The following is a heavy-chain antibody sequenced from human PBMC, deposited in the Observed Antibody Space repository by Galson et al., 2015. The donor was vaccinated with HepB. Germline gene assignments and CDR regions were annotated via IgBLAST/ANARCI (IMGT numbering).Heavy chain of an antibody. V-gene: IGHV6-1*01. CDR3: AGGGLVRGGLGWIDP. Sequence: AISGDSVSSYSAGWNWIRQSPSSGLEWLGRTYYRSKWYIDYAVSVNGRISITPDTSRNQFSLQLSSVTPEDTAIYYCAGGGLVRGGLGWIDPWGRESWSPSP. CDR2: TYYRSKWYI. D-gene: IGHD1-26*01. CDR1: GDSVSSYSAG. J-gene: IGHJ5*02.